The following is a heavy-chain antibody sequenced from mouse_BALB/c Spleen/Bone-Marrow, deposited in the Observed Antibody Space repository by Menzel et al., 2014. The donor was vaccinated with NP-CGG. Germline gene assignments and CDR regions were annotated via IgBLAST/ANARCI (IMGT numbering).Heavy chain of an antibody. Sequence: EVKVIESGGGLVQPGGSLKLSCAASGFDFSSYWMSWVRQAPGKGLEWIGEINPDSRTKNYSPSLKDKFIISRDNAKNTLYLRLNKVRSEDTALYYCARPDYYGYLNYWGQGTTLTVSS. D-gene: IGHD1-1*01. CDR3: ARPDYYGYLNY. CDR1: GFDFSSYW. J-gene: IGHJ2*01. V-gene: IGHV4-1*02. CDR2: INPDSRTK.